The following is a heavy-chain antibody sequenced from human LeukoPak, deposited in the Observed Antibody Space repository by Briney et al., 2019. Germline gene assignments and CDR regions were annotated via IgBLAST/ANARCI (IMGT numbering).Heavy chain of an antibody. CDR2: ISGSGGAT. V-gene: IGHV3-23*01. D-gene: IGHD2-2*01. Sequence: PGGSLRLSCAASGFTFSSYSMNWVRQAPGKGLEWVSTISGSGGATYYADSVKGRFTISRDNSKITLYLQMNGLRAEDTALFYCAKAVVVVPAATPFDYWGLGTLVTVSS. CDR3: AKAVVVVPAATPFDY. J-gene: IGHJ4*02. CDR1: GFTFSSYS.